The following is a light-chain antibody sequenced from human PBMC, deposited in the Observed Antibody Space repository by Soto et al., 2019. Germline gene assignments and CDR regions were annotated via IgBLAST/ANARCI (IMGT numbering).Light chain of an antibody. CDR2: EVV. V-gene: IGLV2-8*01. CDR3: KSYAGSNTYV. Sequence: QSALTQPPSASGSPGQSVTISCTGTKSDIGVYDFVSWYQQHPGKAPRLIIYEVVQRPSGVPDRFSGSKSGNTASLTVSVLQAADEADYFCKSYAGSNTYVFGSGTKLTVL. J-gene: IGLJ1*01. CDR1: KSDIGVYDF.